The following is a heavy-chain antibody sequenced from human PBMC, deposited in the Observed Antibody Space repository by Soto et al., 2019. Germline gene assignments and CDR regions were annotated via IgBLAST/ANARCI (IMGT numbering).Heavy chain of an antibody. J-gene: IGHJ4*02. D-gene: IGHD3-16*01. CDR1: GYTFTGYY. CDR2: INPNSGGT. Sequence: QVQLVQSGAEVKKPGASVKVSCKASGYTFTGYYMHWVRQAPGQGLEWMGWINPNSGGTNYAQKFQGWVTMTRDTDLSTAHVELSRLRDEDTAVYYCGRGEGGYGYVWGSPFDYWGQGTLVTVSS. V-gene: IGHV1-2*04. CDR3: GRGEGGYGYVWGSPFDY.